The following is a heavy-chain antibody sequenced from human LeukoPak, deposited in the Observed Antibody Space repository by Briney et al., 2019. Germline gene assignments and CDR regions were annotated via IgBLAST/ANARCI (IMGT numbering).Heavy chain of an antibody. CDR1: GGSISSGSYY. D-gene: IGHD3-22*01. CDR3: ARDLSRSGYYAPYNWFDP. Sequence: SETLPLTCTVSGGSISSGSYYWSWIRQPAGKGLEWIGRIYTSGSTNYNPSLKSRVTISVDTSKNQFSLKLSSATAADTAVYYCARDLSRSGYYAPYNWFDPWGQGTLVTVSS. V-gene: IGHV4-61*02. CDR2: IYTSGST. J-gene: IGHJ5*02.